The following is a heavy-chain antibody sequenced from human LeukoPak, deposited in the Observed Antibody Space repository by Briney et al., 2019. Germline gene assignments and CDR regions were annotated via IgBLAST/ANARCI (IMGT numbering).Heavy chain of an antibody. J-gene: IGHJ4*02. CDR2: IYYSGSP. CDR1: GGSISSSSYY. CDR3: ARHGSYFDILTGYYSRPIYFDY. V-gene: IGHV4-39*01. Sequence: WETLSLTCTVSGGSISSSSYYWGWIRQPPGKGLEWYGSIYYSGSPYYNPSLKRRVTISVDTSKNQYSLKLSSVTAAETAVYYCARHGSYFDILTGYYSRPIYFDYWGQGTLVTVSS. D-gene: IGHD3-9*01.